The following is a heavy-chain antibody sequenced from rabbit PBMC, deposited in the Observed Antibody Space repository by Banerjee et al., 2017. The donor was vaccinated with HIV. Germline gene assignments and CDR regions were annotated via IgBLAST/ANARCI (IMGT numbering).Heavy chain of an antibody. J-gene: IGHJ4*01. D-gene: IGHD8-1*01. Sequence: QEQLVESGGGLVQPEGSLTLTCTASGFSFSSTYYMCWVRQAPGKGLELIACIGVTSGNTYYASWAKGRFTISKTSSTTVTLQMTSLTAADTATYFCARDRAGSGWYFNLWGPGTLVTVS. V-gene: IGHV1S45*01. CDR2: IGVTSGNT. CDR1: GFSFSSTYY. CDR3: ARDRAGSGWYFNL.